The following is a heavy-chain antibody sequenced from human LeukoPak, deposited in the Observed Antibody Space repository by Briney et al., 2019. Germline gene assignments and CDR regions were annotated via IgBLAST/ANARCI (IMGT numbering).Heavy chain of an antibody. CDR3: ARVDFWSGYYFDY. Sequence: SVKVSCKASGGTFSSYAISWVRQAPGQGLEWMGRIIPIFGTASYAQKFQGRVTITTDESTSTAYMELSSLRSEDTAVYYCARVDFWSGYYFDYWGQGTLVTVSS. D-gene: IGHD3-3*01. CDR1: GGTFSSYA. J-gene: IGHJ4*02. V-gene: IGHV1-69*05. CDR2: IIPIFGTA.